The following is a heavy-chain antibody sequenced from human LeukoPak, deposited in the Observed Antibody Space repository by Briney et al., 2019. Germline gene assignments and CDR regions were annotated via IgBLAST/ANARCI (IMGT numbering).Heavy chain of an antibody. CDR2: ISGSGGST. Sequence: PGGSLRLSCAASGFTFSSYGMHWVRQAPGKGLEWVSAISGSGGSTYYADSVKGRFTISRDNSKNTLYLQMNSLGAEDTAVYYCAKDRPIFGVVKGNDYWGQGTLVTVSS. CDR3: AKDRPIFGVVKGNDY. CDR1: GFTFSSYG. J-gene: IGHJ4*02. V-gene: IGHV3-23*01. D-gene: IGHD3-3*01.